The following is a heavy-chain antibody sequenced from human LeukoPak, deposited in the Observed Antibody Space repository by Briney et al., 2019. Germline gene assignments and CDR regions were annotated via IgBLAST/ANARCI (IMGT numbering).Heavy chain of an antibody. Sequence: SETLSLTCAVSGYSISSGYYWGWIRQPPGKGLDWIGNVYQSGITYYNASLKSRVTISVDTSKNQFSLKLNSVTAADTAVYYCARRYSNSYFDYWGQGTLVTVSS. J-gene: IGHJ4*02. D-gene: IGHD4-11*01. CDR2: VYQSGIT. CDR3: ARRYSNSYFDY. CDR1: GYSISSGYY. V-gene: IGHV4-38-2*01.